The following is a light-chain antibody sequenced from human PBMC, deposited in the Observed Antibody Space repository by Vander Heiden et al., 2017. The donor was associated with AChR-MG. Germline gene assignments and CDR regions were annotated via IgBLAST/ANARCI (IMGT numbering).Light chain of an antibody. CDR1: DSNSGSNI. V-gene: IGLV1-44*01. CDR2: SNN. J-gene: IGLJ2*01. CDR3: AAWDDSLNGLL. Sequence: QFVLTQPPSASGTPGQIVTISCSGSDSNSGSNIVNWDQQLPGTAPKLLLYSNNQRPSGVPDRFSGSKSGTSASLAISGLQSEDEADYYCAAWDDSLNGLLFGAGTKLTVL.